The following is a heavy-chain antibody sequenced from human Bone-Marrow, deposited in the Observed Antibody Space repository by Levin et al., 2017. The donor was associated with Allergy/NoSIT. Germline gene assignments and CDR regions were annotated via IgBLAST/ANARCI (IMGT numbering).Heavy chain of an antibody. V-gene: IGHV3-33*01. J-gene: IGHJ6*02. Sequence: LSLTCAASGFTFSSYGMHWVRQAPGKGLEWVAVIWYDGSNKYYADSVKGRFTISRDNSKNTLYLQMNSLRAEDTAVYYCAREMVTRDYYYYYGMDVWGQGTTVTVSS. D-gene: IGHD5-18*01. CDR2: IWYDGSNK. CDR3: AREMVTRDYYYYYGMDV. CDR1: GFTFSSYG.